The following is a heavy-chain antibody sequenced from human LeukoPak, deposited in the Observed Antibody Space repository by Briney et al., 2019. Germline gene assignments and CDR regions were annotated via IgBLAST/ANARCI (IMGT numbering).Heavy chain of an antibody. Sequence: ASVKISCKAYGYTFRTYGISWVRQAPGQGPEWMGWISGDNGDTEYAQKFQGRVTMTTDTSTSTAYMEVRSLRSDDTAVYYCARDFYYDSDGYYYYWGQGTLVTVSS. J-gene: IGHJ4*02. D-gene: IGHD3-22*01. V-gene: IGHV1-18*04. CDR3: ARDFYYDSDGYYYY. CDR2: ISGDNGDT. CDR1: GYTFRTYG.